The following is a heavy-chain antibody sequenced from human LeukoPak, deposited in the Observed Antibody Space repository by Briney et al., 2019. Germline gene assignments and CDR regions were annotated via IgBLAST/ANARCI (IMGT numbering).Heavy chain of an antibody. J-gene: IGHJ6*02. D-gene: IGHD1-26*01. V-gene: IGHV1-18*01. CDR2: ISAYNGNT. CDR1: GYTFTSYG. CDR3: ATLKWTRPRPAATRGPHYYYGMDV. Sequence: ASVKVSCKASGYTFTSYGISWVRQAPGQGLEWMGWISAYNGNTNYAQKLQGRVTMTEDTAADTAYMELSSLRSEDTAVYYCATLKWTRPRPAATRGPHYYYGMDVWGQGTTVTVSS.